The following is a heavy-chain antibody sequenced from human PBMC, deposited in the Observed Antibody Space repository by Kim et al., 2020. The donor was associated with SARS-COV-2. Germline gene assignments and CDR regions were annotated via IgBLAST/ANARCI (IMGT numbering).Heavy chain of an antibody. CDR3: ARVREHIGFDY. V-gene: IGHV1-2*02. CDR2: GT. D-gene: IGHD2-21*01. Sequence: GTNYGQEFQGRVTMAGDTSSSTAYMERSRLRSDDTAVYYCARVREHIGFDYWGQGTLVTVSS. J-gene: IGHJ4*02.